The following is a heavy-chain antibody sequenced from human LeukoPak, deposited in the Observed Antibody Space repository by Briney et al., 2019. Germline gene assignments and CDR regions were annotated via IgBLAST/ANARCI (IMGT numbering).Heavy chain of an antibody. CDR3: ASRPRYDSSGYYSYYFDY. V-gene: IGHV4-59*08. CDR1: GGSISSYY. CDR2: IYYSGST. J-gene: IGHJ4*02. Sequence: SETLSLTCTVSGGSISSYYWSWIRQPPGKGLEWIGYIYYSGSTNYNPSLKSRVTISVDTSRNQFSLKLSSVTAADTAVYYCASRPRYDSSGYYSYYFDYWGQGTLVTVSS. D-gene: IGHD3-22*01.